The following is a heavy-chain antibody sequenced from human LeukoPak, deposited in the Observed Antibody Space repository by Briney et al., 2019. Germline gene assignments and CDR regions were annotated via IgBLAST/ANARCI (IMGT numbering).Heavy chain of an antibody. CDR3: ARVVAGLYYFDY. Sequence: SETLSLTCTVSGGSVSSGDYYWSWIRQPPGKGLEWIGHIYYSGSTNYNPSLKSRVSISVDTSKNQFSLKLSSMTAADTAVYYYARVVAGLYYFDYWGQGTLVTVSS. D-gene: IGHD6-19*01. V-gene: IGHV4-61*08. CDR1: GGSVSSGDYY. CDR2: IYYSGST. J-gene: IGHJ4*02.